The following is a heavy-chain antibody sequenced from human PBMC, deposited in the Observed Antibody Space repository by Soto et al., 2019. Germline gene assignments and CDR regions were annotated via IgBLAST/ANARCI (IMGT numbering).Heavy chain of an antibody. Sequence: EVQLVESGGGLVQPGGSLRLSCAASGFTFSSYWLHWVRQAPGKGLVWLSRINSDGSSTNYADSVKGRFTISRDNAKSTLYLQLNSVRAEDTAVYYCARKGAVACFGYWGQGTLVTVSS. CDR3: ARKGAVACFGY. V-gene: IGHV3-74*01. CDR2: INSDGSST. J-gene: IGHJ4*02. D-gene: IGHD6-19*01. CDR1: GFTFSSYW.